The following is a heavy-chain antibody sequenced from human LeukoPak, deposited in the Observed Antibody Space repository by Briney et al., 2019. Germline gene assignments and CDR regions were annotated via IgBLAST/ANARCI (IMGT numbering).Heavy chain of an antibody. CDR3: ARALWELPNHYFDY. V-gene: IGHV3-53*01. J-gene: IGHJ4*02. D-gene: IGHD1-26*01. CDR1: GFTVSSNY. CDR2: IYSGGST. Sequence: GGSLRLSCAASGFTVSSNYMSWVRQAPGKGLEWVSVIYSGGSTYYADSVKGRFTISRDNSKNTLYLQMNSLRAEDTAVYYCARALWELPNHYFDYWGQGTLVTVSS.